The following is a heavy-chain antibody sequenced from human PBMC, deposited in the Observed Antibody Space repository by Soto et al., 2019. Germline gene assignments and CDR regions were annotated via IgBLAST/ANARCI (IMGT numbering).Heavy chain of an antibody. CDR1: GGSISSGGYY. J-gene: IGHJ5*02. CDR2: IYYSGST. V-gene: IGHV4-31*03. D-gene: IGHD3-22*01. CDR3: AXGNYYDSSGYFLRSHLNWFDP. Sequence: PSETLSLTCTVSGGSISSGGYYWSWIRQHPGKGLEWIGYIYYSGSTYYNPSLKSRVTISVDTSKDQFSLKLSSVTAADTAVYYCAXGNYYDSSGYFLRSHLNWFDPWGQGTLVTVSS.